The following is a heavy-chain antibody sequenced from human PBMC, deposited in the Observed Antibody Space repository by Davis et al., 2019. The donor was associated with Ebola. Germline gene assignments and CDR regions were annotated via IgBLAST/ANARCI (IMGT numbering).Heavy chain of an antibody. CDR1: GFTFSTYT. J-gene: IGHJ4*02. CDR2: ISSSSNYI. D-gene: IGHD1/OR15-1a*01. CDR3: ARDNWYKNDN. V-gene: IGHV3-21*01. Sequence: GESLKISCAASGFTFSTYTMIWVRQAPGKGLEWVSSISSSSNYIDYADSVKGRFTVSRDNAKNSLYLQMNSLRDEDTAMYYCARDNWYKNDNWGQGTLVTVSS.